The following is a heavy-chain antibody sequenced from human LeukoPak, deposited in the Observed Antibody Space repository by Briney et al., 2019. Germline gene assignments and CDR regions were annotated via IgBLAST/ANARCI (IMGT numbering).Heavy chain of an antibody. V-gene: IGHV3-23*01. CDR3: AKEDSGGPGPVDY. Sequence: GGSLRLSCAASGFTFSSYAMSWVRQAPGKGLECVSTISGSGDDTYFTDSVRGRFTISRDNSKNTLYLHMKSLRAEDTAVYYCAKEDSGGPGPVDYWGQGTLVTVSS. D-gene: IGHD3-10*01. CDR2: ISGSGDDT. CDR1: GFTFSSYA. J-gene: IGHJ4*02.